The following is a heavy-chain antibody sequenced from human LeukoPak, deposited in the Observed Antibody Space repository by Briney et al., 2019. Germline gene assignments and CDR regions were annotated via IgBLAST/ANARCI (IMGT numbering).Heavy chain of an antibody. D-gene: IGHD2-2*01. CDR3: ARPIVVVPDNWFDP. J-gene: IGHJ5*02. CDR1: GLTFSSYW. V-gene: IGHV3-74*01. CDR2: INSDGSST. Sequence: QPGGSLRLSCAASGLTFSSYWMHWVRQAPGKGLVLVSRINSDGSSTSYADSVKGRFTIPRDNAKNTLYRQMNSLRAEDTAVYYCARPIVVVPDNWFDPWGQGTLVTVSS.